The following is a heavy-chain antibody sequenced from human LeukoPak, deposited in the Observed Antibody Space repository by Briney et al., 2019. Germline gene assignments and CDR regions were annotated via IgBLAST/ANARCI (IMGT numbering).Heavy chain of an antibody. Sequence: GGSLRLSCAASGFTFSSYAMTWVRQAPGKGLEWVSAISGSGTSTYYADSVKGRFTISRDNSKNTLYLQMNSLRAEDAAVYYCAKRDSGSHYVDYWGQGTLVTVSP. V-gene: IGHV3-23*01. D-gene: IGHD1-26*01. CDR1: GFTFSSYA. CDR2: ISGSGTST. J-gene: IGHJ4*02. CDR3: AKRDSGSHYVDY.